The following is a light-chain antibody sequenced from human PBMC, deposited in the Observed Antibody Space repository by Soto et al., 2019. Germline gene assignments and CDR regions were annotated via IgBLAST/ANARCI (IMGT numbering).Light chain of an antibody. CDR1: SSDVGSYNL. CDR3: CSYAGSSTYF. Sequence: QSALTQPASVSGSPGQSITISCTGTSSDVGSYNLVSWYQQHPGKAPKLMISEVSKRPSGVSHRFSGSKSGNTASLRISGLQAEDEADYYCCSYAGSSTYFCGTGTKLTVL. J-gene: IGLJ1*01. V-gene: IGLV2-23*02. CDR2: EVS.